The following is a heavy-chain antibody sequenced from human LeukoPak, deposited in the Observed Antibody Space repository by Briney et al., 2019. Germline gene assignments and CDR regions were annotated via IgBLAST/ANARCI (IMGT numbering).Heavy chain of an antibody. CDR3: AKDKGSFYHRQAPGIAAAGPLDY. CDR1: GFTFSSYA. D-gene: IGHD6-13*01. Sequence: GGSLRLSCAASGFTFSSYAMSWVRQAPGKGLEWVSAISGSGGSTYYADSVKGRFTISRDNSKNTLYLQMNSLRAEDTAVYYCAKDKGSFYHRQAPGIAAAGPLDYWGQGTLVTVSS. CDR2: ISGSGGST. J-gene: IGHJ4*02. V-gene: IGHV3-23*01.